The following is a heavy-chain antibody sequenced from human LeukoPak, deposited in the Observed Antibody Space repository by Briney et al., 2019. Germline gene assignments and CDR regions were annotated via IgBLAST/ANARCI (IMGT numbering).Heavy chain of an antibody. V-gene: IGHV3-23*01. J-gene: IGHJ4*02. CDR3: AKEHSSGYYLTPYYFDY. CDR2: ISGSGGST. CDR1: GFTFSSYA. D-gene: IGHD3-22*01. Sequence: GGSLRLSCAASGFTFSSYAMSWVRQAPGKGLEWVSAISGSGGSTYYADSVKGRFTISRDNSKNTLYLQMNSLRAEDTAVYYCAKEHSSGYYLTPYYFDYWGQGTLVTVSS.